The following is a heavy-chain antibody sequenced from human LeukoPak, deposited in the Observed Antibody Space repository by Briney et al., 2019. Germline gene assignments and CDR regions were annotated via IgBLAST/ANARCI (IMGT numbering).Heavy chain of an antibody. D-gene: IGHD3-3*01. V-gene: IGHV4-59*01. CDR1: GGSISSYH. Sequence: SETLSLTCSVSGGSISSYHWSWIRHPPGKGLEYIGYIHYSGSTNCNPSLKSRVTISADTSKNQFSLKLSSVTAADTAVYYCARATRITIFGVAYNHWYFDLWGRGTLVTVSS. CDR3: ARATRITIFGVAYNHWYFDL. J-gene: IGHJ2*01. CDR2: IHYSGST.